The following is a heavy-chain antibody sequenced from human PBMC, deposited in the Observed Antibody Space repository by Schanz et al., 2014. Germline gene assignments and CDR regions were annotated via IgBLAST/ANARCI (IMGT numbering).Heavy chain of an antibody. CDR3: VSQTGSPNY. V-gene: IGHV3-7*01. D-gene: IGHD6-13*01. CDR2: IKHDGSVK. Sequence: EVQLLESGGGLVKPGGSLRLSCVASGFAFSSFAMTWVRQAPGRGLEWVANIKHDGSVKDYVDSVEGRFTISRDNAKRSLFLQMNSLRVEDTAVYFGVSQTGSPNYWGQGTLVTVSS. CDR1: GFAFSSFA. J-gene: IGHJ4*02.